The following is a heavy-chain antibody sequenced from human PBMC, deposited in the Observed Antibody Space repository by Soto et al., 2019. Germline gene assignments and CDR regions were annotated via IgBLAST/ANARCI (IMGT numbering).Heavy chain of an antibody. J-gene: IGHJ3*02. D-gene: IGHD3-22*01. CDR3: ARDRMIDTAFDI. CDR2: ISHGGGSK. Sequence: ASVKLSCKAPGYTFTSYYMHWVRQAPGQGLEWMGIISHGGGSKTHAQKSQGSITMTSDTYTGVVNMALSGLIYEATALYYCARDRMIDTAFDIWGQGTMVTV. CDR1: GYTFTSYY. V-gene: IGHV1-46*01.